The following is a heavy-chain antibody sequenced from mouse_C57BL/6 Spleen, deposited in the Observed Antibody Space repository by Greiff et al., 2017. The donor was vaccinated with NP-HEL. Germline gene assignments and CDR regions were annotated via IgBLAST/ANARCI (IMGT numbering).Heavy chain of an antibody. Sequence: VQLQQSGAELVKPGASVKISCKASGYAFSSYWMNWVKQRPGKGLEWIGQIYPGDGDTNYNGKFKGKATLTADKSSSTAYMQLSSLTSEDSAVYFCARAYSNPYYAMDYWGQGTSVTVSS. CDR1: GYAFSSYW. D-gene: IGHD2-5*01. CDR2: IYPGDGDT. CDR3: ARAYSNPYYAMDY. V-gene: IGHV1-80*01. J-gene: IGHJ4*01.